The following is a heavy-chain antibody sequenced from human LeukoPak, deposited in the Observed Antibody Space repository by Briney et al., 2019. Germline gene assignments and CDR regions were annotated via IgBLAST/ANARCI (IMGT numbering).Heavy chain of an antibody. J-gene: IGHJ3*02. Sequence: GPLRLSCAASGFTFSSYGMHWVRQAPGKGLEWVAFIRYDGSNKYYADSVKGRFTISRDNSKNTLYLQMNSLRAEDTAVYYCAKKYSSSPSGAFDIWGQGTMVTVSS. V-gene: IGHV3-30*02. CDR1: GFTFSSYG. CDR2: IRYDGSNK. D-gene: IGHD6-6*01. CDR3: AKKYSSSPSGAFDI.